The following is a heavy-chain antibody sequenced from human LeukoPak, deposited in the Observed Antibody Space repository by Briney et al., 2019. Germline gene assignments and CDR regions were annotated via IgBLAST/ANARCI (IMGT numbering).Heavy chain of an antibody. CDR1: GFTFSSYG. V-gene: IGHV3-30*19. J-gene: IGHJ4*02. CDR2: ISYDGSNK. CDR3: ARATVVTPIGGFDY. Sequence: GGSLRLSCAASGFTFSSYGMHWVRQAPGKGLEWVAVISYDGSNKYYADSVKGRFTISRDNSKNTLYLQMNSLRAEDTAVYYCARATVVTPIGGFDYWGQGTLVTVSS. D-gene: IGHD4-23*01.